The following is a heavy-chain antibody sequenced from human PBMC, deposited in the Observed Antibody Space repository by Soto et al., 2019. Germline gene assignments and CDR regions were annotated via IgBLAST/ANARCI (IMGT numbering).Heavy chain of an antibody. CDR3: ARSRRPDIVATITSHYYYYMDV. D-gene: IGHD5-12*01. J-gene: IGHJ6*03. CDR2: INHSGST. Sequence: SPTLSLTCAVYGGSFSGYYWSWIRQPPGKGLEWIGEINHSGSTNYNPSLKSRVTISVDTSKNQFSLKLSSVTAADTAVYYCARSRRPDIVATITSHYYYYMDVWGKGTTVTVSS. V-gene: IGHV4-34*01. CDR1: GGSFSGYY.